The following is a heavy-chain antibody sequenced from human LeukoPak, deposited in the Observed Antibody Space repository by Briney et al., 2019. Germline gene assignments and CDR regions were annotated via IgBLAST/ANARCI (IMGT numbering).Heavy chain of an antibody. J-gene: IGHJ4*02. CDR3: SKDAASGTYGTFDY. Sequence: GGSLRLSCAASGFTFDDYAMHWVRQAPGKGLEWVSLISWDGGSTYYADSVKGRLTISRDNSKNTLYLQMNSLRAEDTALYYCSKDAASGTYGTFDYWGQGTLVIVSS. CDR2: ISWDGGST. V-gene: IGHV3-43D*03. D-gene: IGHD3-10*01. CDR1: GFTFDDYA.